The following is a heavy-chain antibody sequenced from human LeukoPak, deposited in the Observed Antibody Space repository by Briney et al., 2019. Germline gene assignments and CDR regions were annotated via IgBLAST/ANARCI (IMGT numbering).Heavy chain of an antibody. V-gene: IGHV3-53*01. CDR1: GFTVSSNY. CDR3: AKGGSGSYWSYGMDV. J-gene: IGHJ6*02. Sequence: GGSLRLSCAASGFTVSSNYMSWVRQAPGKGLEWVSVIYSGGSTYYADSGKGRFTISRDNSKNTLYLQMNSLRAEDTAVYYCAKGGSGSYWSYGMDVWGQGTTVTVSS. D-gene: IGHD3-10*01. CDR2: IYSGGST.